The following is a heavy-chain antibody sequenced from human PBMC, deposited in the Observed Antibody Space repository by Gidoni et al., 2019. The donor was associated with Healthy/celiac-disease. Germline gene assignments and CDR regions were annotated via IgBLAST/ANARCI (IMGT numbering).Heavy chain of an antibody. J-gene: IGHJ2*01. V-gene: IGHV3-23*01. CDR3: AKALLRGYDILTGYYNVWWYFDL. CDR2: ISGSGGST. D-gene: IGHD3-9*01. Sequence: EVPLLESGGGLVQPGGSLRLSCAASGFTFSSYAMSCVRQAPGKGLEWVSAISGSGGSTYYADAVKGRFTISRDKSKNTLYLQMNSLRAEDTAVYYCAKALLRGYDILTGYYNVWWYFDLWGRGTLVTVSS. CDR1: GFTFSSYA.